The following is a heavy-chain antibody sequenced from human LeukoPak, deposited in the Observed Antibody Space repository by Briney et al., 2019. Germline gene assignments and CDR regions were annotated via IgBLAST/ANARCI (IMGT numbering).Heavy chain of an antibody. D-gene: IGHD3-10*01. V-gene: IGHV4-39*07. J-gene: IGHJ5*02. CDR3: ARRAVRGVIIT. CDR1: DDSISSTSYY. Sequence: SETLSLTCTVSDDSISSTSYYWGWIRQPPGKGLEWIGSMYSSGSTYYSPSLKSRVTISVDTSKNHFSLKLSSVTAADTAVYYCARRAVRGVIITWGQGTLVTVSS. CDR2: MYSSGST.